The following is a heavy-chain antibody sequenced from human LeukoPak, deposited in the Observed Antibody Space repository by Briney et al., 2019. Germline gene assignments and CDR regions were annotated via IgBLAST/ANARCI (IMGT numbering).Heavy chain of an antibody. J-gene: IGHJ4*02. Sequence: GGSLRLSCAASGFTFNNAWMSWVRQPPGKGLQWVGRIKSKTDDGTADYAAPVKGRFTISRDDSTITLYLQMDSLKLYVTTKCYCTTDRGQWLVRPYYFDYWGQGTLVTVSS. CDR2: IKSKTDDGTA. V-gene: IGHV3-15*01. D-gene: IGHD6-19*01. CDR1: GFTFNNAW. CDR3: TTDRGQWLVRPYYFDY.